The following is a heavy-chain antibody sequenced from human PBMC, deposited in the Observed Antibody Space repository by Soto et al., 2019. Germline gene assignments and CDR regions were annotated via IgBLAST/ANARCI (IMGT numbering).Heavy chain of an antibody. CDR3: ARPNYGSGTTYFDS. J-gene: IGHJ4*02. CDR2: IYYSGST. Sequence: SETLSLTCSVSGGSISSYDGSWIRQPPGKGLEWIGYIYYSGSTNYNPSLKSRVTISVDTSKNQFSLKLNSMTAADTAVYYCARPNYGSGTTYFDSWGPGPLVT. CDR1: GGSISSYD. D-gene: IGHD3-10*01. V-gene: IGHV4-59*08.